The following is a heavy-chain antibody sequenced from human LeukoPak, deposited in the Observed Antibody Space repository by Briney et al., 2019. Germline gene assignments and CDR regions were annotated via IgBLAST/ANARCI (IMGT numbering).Heavy chain of an antibody. Sequence: GGSLRLSCVGSGFSLDDYAMNWVRQAPGKGLEWVSAVTGPGDTTYYADSVKGRFFMSREDSKTTVYLQMNSLRAEDTAIYYCAKGAEIDLWGQGTLFTVSS. CDR1: GFSLDDYA. CDR3: AKGAEIDL. D-gene: IGHD3-16*01. V-gene: IGHV3-23*01. CDR2: VTGPGDTT. J-gene: IGHJ5*02.